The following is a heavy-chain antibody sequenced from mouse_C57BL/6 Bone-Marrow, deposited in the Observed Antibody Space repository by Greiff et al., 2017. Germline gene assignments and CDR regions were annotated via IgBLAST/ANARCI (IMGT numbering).Heavy chain of an antibody. D-gene: IGHD1-1*01. CDR1: GFTFSDFY. Sequence: EVHLVESGGGLVQSGRSLRLSCATSGFTFSDFYMEWVRQAPGKGLEWIAASRNKANDYTTEYSASVKGRFIVSRDTSQSILYLQMNALRAEDTAIYYCARDGYYAYYAMDYWGQGTSVTVSS. CDR2: SRNKANDYTT. J-gene: IGHJ4*01. CDR3: ARDGYYAYYAMDY. V-gene: IGHV7-1*01.